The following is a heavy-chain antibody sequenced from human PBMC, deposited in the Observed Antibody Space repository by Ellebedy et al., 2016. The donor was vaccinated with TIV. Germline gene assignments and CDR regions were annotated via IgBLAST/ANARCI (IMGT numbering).Heavy chain of an antibody. Sequence: GGSLRLXCVASGFTFRSHGIYWVRQAPGKGLEWVAVISSDGSNKYYADSVKGRFTISRDNSKNTLYLQMNSLRTDDMAVYYCARGGSSGSSDYWGQGTVVTVSS. J-gene: IGHJ4*02. CDR1: GFTFRSHG. CDR3: ARGGSSGSSDY. CDR2: ISSDGSNK. D-gene: IGHD3-10*01. V-gene: IGHV3-30*03.